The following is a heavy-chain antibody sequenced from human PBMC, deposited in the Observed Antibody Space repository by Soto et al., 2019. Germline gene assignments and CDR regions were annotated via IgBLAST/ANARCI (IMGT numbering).Heavy chain of an antibody. V-gene: IGHV4-39*01. Sequence: QLQLQESGPGLVKPSETLSLTCTVSGGSISSSSYYWGWIRQPPGKGLEWIGSIYYSGSTYYNPSLKSRVTISVDTSKNQFSLKLSSVTAADTAVYYCARHGGQWLGRGGSWFDPWGQGTLVTVSS. D-gene: IGHD6-19*01. CDR1: GGSISSSSYY. CDR2: IYYSGST. J-gene: IGHJ5*02. CDR3: ARHGGQWLGRGGSWFDP.